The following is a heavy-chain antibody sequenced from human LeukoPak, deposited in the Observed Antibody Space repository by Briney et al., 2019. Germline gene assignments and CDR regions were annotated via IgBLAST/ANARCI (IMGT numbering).Heavy chain of an antibody. V-gene: IGHV3-30-3*02. D-gene: IGHD3-22*01. J-gene: IGHJ4*02. Sequence: GRSLRLSCAASGFTFSSYAMHWVRQAPGKGLEWVAVISYDGSNKYYADSVKGRFTISRDNSKNTLYLQMNSLRAEDTAVYYCAKFGDYYDSSGFDYWGQGTLVTVSS. CDR3: AKFGDYYDSSGFDY. CDR2: ISYDGSNK. CDR1: GFTFSSYA.